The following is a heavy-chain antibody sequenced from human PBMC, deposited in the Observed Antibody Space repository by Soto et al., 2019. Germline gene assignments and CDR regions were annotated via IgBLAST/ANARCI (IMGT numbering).Heavy chain of an antibody. CDR3: VRVPQNYYYYLTDV. J-gene: IGHJ6*02. V-gene: IGHV5-51*01. CDR2: IYPDDSDT. CDR1: GYIFGTYW. Sequence: GESLKISCNSSGYIFGTYWIGWVRQMSGKGLEWMGIIYPDDSDTRYSPSFQGQVTISADKSISTAYLHWSSLKASDTATYYCVRVPQNYYYYLTDVWGQGTTVTVSS.